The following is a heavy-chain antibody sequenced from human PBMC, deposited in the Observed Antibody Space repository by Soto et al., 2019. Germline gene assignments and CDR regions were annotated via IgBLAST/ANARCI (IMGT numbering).Heavy chain of an antibody. J-gene: IGHJ4*02. Sequence: KTSETLSLTCTVSGGSISSYYWSWIRQPAGKGLEWIGRIYTSGSTNYNPSLKSRVTMSVDTSKNQFSLKLSSVTAADTAVYYCAREGVGYYDSSGYQPIDYWGQGTLVTVSS. V-gene: IGHV4-4*07. CDR2: IYTSGST. CDR3: AREGVGYYDSSGYQPIDY. CDR1: GGSISSYY. D-gene: IGHD3-22*01.